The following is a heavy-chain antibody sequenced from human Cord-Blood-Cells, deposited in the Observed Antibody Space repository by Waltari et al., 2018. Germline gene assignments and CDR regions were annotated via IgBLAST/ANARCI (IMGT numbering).Heavy chain of an antibody. J-gene: IGHJ4*02. CDR3: ARDRFGTFFDY. CDR2: IWYDGSNK. D-gene: IGHD3-16*01. CDR1: GFTFSSYG. Sequence: QVQLVGSGGGVVQPGRSLRLSCAASGFTFSSYGMHWVRQAPGKGLEWVAVIWYDGSNKYYADSVKGRFTISRDNSKNTLYLQMNSLRAEDTAVYYCARDRFGTFFDYWGQGTLVTVSS. V-gene: IGHV3-33*01.